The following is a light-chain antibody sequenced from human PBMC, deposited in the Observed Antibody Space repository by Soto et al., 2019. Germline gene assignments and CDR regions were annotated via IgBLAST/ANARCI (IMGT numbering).Light chain of an antibody. J-gene: IGLJ2*01. V-gene: IGLV6-57*04. CDR3: QSFDINNVV. CDR1: SGSIASNY. CDR2: EDS. Sequence: NFMLTQPHSVSESPGKTVTISCTRSSGSIASNYVQWYQQRPGSAPTPVIYEDSQRPSGVPDRFSGSIDSSSNSASLTISRLQTEDVADYYCQSFDINNVVFGGGTKLTVL.